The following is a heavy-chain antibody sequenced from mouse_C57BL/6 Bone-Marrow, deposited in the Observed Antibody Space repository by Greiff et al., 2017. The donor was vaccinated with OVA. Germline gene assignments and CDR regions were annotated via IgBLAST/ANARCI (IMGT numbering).Heavy chain of an antibody. V-gene: IGHV14-2*01. Sequence: EVQLQQSGAELVKPGASVKLSCTASGFNFNDYYMHWVKQRTEQGLEWIGRIDPEDGDTKYAPKFQGKATITADTSSNTAYLQLSSLTSEDTAVYYCARCITTVVASFDYWGQGTTLTVSS. CDR3: ARCITTVVASFDY. D-gene: IGHD1-1*01. CDR1: GFNFNDYY. J-gene: IGHJ2*01. CDR2: IDPEDGDT.